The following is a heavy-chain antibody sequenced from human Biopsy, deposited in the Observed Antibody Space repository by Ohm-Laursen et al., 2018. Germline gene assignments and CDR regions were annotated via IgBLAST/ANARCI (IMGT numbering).Heavy chain of an antibody. J-gene: IGHJ2*01. CDR3: ARDEKRWDYSNYFSWHFDL. CDR1: GFTFTSYG. D-gene: IGHD4-11*01. V-gene: IGHV3-30*03. Sequence: SPRLSCAASGFTFTSYGMHWVRQAPGKGLEWVAVISYDGSGEYYADSLQGRFTISRDNPKNTVDLQMNSLRAEDTAVYSCARDEKRWDYSNYFSWHFDLWGRGTLVTVSS. CDR2: ISYDGSGE.